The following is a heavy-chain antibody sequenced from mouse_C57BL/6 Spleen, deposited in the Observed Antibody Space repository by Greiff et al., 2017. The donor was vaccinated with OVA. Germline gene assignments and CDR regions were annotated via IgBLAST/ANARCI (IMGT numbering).Heavy chain of an antibody. D-gene: IGHD3-3*01. Sequence: QVQLQQSGAELVRPGTSVKVSCKASGYAFTNYLIEWVKQRPGQGLEWIGVINPGSGGTNYNEKFKGKATLTADKSSSTAYMQLSSLTSEDSAVYFCARAGTGFMDYWGQGTSVTVSS. CDR3: ARAGTGFMDY. CDR1: GYAFTNYL. CDR2: INPGSGGT. V-gene: IGHV1-54*01. J-gene: IGHJ4*01.